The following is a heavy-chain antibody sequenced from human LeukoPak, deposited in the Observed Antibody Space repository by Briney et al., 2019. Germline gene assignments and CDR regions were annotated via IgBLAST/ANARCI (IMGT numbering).Heavy chain of an antibody. D-gene: IGHD1-26*01. Sequence: PGGSLRLSCAASGFTSSSYGMHWVRQAPGKGLEWVAVISYDGSNKYYADSVKGRFTTSRDNSKNTLYLQMNSLRAEDTAVYYCLPGATTDVDYWGQGTLVTVSS. V-gene: IGHV3-30*03. J-gene: IGHJ4*02. CDR1: GFTSSSYG. CDR2: ISYDGSNK. CDR3: LPGATTDVDY.